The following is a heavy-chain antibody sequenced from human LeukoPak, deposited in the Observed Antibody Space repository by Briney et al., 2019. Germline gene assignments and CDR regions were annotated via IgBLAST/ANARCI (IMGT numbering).Heavy chain of an antibody. CDR1: GYTFTSYY. CDR3: ARDRADSSGYHAFDI. V-gene: IGHV1-46*01. J-gene: IGHJ3*02. D-gene: IGHD3-22*01. CDR2: INPRGGST. Sequence: ASVKVSCKASGYTFTSYYTHWVRRAPGQGLEWMGIINPRGGSTSHAQKFQGRVTITADESTSTAYMELSSLRSEDTAVYYCARDRADSSGYHAFDIWGQGTMVTVSS.